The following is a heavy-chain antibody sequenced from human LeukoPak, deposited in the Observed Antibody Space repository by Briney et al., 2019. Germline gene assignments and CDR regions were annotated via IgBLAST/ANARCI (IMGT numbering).Heavy chain of an antibody. V-gene: IGHV4-59*08. D-gene: IGHD3-22*01. CDR2: IYYSGST. CDR1: GGSFSGYY. J-gene: IGHJ3*02. CDR3: ARHADDSSGMTDAFDI. Sequence: PSETLSLTCAVYGGSFSGYYWSWIRQPPGKGLEWIGYIYYSGSTNYNPSLKSRVTISVDTSKNQFSLKLSSVTAADTAVYYCARHADDSSGMTDAFDIWGQGTMVTVSS.